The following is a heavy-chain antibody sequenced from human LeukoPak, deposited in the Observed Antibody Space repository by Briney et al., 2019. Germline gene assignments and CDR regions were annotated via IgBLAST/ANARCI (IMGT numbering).Heavy chain of an antibody. CDR1: GYTFTGYY. Sequence: ASVKVSCKASGYTFTGYYMHWVRQAPGQGLAWVGLIYPNNGGTNYAHKFQGRVTMTRDTSISTAYMELSRLRSDDTAVYYCARVKRRYSSGGSCYPASHFDYWGQGTLVTVSS. CDR2: IYPNNGGT. CDR3: ARVKRRYSSGGSCYPASHFDY. V-gene: IGHV1-2*02. J-gene: IGHJ4*02. D-gene: IGHD2-15*01.